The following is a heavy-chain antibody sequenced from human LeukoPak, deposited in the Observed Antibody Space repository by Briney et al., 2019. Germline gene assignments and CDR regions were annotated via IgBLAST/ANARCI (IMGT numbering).Heavy chain of an antibody. D-gene: IGHD3-10*01. CDR3: ARDLLLWFGELSGDSDY. CDR2: IWYDGSHK. Sequence: QPGRSLRLSCAASGFTFSSYVMHWVRQAPGKGLDWVAVIWYDGSHKYYADSVKGRFTISRDNSKNTLHLQMNSLRAEDTAVYYCARDLLLWFGELSGDSDYWGQGTLVTVSS. CDR1: GFTFSSYV. J-gene: IGHJ4*02. V-gene: IGHV3-33*01.